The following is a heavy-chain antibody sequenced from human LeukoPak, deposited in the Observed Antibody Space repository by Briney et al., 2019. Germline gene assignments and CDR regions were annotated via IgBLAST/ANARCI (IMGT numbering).Heavy chain of an antibody. J-gene: IGHJ4*02. CDR2: INHSGST. Sequence: PETLSLTCAVYGGSFSGYYWSWIRQPPGKGLEWIGEINHSGSTNYNPSLKSRVTISVDTSKNQFSLKLSSVTAADTAVYYCARGWYSNYVPTPDYWGQGTLVTVSS. D-gene: IGHD4-11*01. CDR1: GGSFSGYY. V-gene: IGHV4-34*01. CDR3: ARGWYSNYVPTPDY.